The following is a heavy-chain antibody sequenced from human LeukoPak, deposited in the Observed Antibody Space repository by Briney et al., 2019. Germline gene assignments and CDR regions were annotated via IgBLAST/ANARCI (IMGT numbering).Heavy chain of an antibody. Sequence: GTSLRLSCAASGFTFSDYAMHWVRQAPGKGLEWVAVIAYGGTYTRHADSLKGRFTISRDNSRDTLYLQINSLRPEDTALYYCARNKAITAFFGMDVWGQGTTIIVYS. CDR3: ARNKAITAFFGMDV. CDR2: IAYGGTYT. CDR1: GFTFSDYA. J-gene: IGHJ6*02. D-gene: IGHD2/OR15-2a*01. V-gene: IGHV3-30*03.